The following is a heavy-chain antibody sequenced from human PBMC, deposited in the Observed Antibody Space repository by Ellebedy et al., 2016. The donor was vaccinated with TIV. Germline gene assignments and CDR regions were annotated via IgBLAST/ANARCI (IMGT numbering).Heavy chain of an antibody. CDR2: IKEDGSEK. D-gene: IGHD3-10*01. V-gene: IGHV3-7*01. J-gene: IGHJ4*02. CDR3: ARDKGAMSTTLGSRFDY. CDR1: GFIFNNYW. Sequence: GESLKISXAASGFIFNNYWMSWVRQAPGKGLEWVANIKEDGSEKYYVDSVKGRFTISRDNAKNSLFLQMNSLGADDTAVYFCARDKGAMSTTLGSRFDYWGQGNLVSVSS.